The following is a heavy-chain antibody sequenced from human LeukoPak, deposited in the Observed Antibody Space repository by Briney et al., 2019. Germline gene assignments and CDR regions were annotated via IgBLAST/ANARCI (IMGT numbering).Heavy chain of an antibody. Sequence: ASVKVSCKASGYTFTSYDINWVRQATGQGLEWMGWMNPNSGNTGYAQKFQGRVTMTRNTTISTAYMELSSLRSEDTAVYYCARGLDQYYDILTGYYEPPRGFDYWGQGTLVTVSS. V-gene: IGHV1-8*01. J-gene: IGHJ4*02. CDR2: MNPNSGNT. CDR1: GYTFTSYD. D-gene: IGHD3-9*01. CDR3: ARGLDQYYDILTGYYEPPRGFDY.